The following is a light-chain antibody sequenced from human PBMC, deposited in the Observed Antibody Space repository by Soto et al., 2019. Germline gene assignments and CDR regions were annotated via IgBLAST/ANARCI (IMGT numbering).Light chain of an antibody. J-gene: IGLJ1*01. CDR1: SSDVGGYSF. Sequence: QSVLTQPPSASGSLGQSVTISCTGTSSDVGGYSFVSWYQQHPGKAPKLMIYEVSKRPSGVPDRFSGSKSGKTASLTVSGLQAEDEADYYCSSYAGSNNFVFGTGTKLTVL. CDR3: SSYAGSNNFV. CDR2: EVS. V-gene: IGLV2-8*01.